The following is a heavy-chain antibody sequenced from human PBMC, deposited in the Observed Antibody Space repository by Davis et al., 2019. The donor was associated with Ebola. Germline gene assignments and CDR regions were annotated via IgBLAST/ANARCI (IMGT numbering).Heavy chain of an antibody. CDR1: GFTFSSYA. V-gene: IGHV3-23*01. CDR2: ISGSGGST. CDR3: AKDEGAIVVVVAATLPFGMDV. J-gene: IGHJ6*02. D-gene: IGHD2-15*01. Sequence: GESLKISCAASGFTFSSYAMSWVRQAPGKGLEWVSAISGSGGSTYYADSVKGRFTISRDNSKNTLHLQMNSLRAEDTAVYYCAKDEGAIVVVVAATLPFGMDVWGQGTTVTVSS.